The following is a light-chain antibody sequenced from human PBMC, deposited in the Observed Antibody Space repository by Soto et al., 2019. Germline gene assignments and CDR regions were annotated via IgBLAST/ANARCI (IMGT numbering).Light chain of an antibody. J-gene: IGLJ2*01. CDR3: SSYTTTSTA. CDR2: EVS. V-gene: IGLV2-14*01. Sequence: QSALTQPASVSGSPGQSITIPCTRTSSDVGGYNYVSWYQQHPGKAPKLMIYEVSNRPSGVSNRFSGSKSGNTASLTISGLQAEDEADYYCSSYTTTSTAFGGGTKLTVL. CDR1: SSDVGGYNY.